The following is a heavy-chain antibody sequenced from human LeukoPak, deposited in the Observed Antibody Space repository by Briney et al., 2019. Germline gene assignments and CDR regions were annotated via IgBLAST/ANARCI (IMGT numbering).Heavy chain of an antibody. CDR3: ARGLDDSSGYYASYYFDY. Sequence: SETLSLTCTVSGGSISGYYWSWIRQPPGKGLEWIGEINHSGSTNYNPSLKSRVTISVDTSKNQFSLKLSSVTAADTAVYYCARGLDDSSGYYASYYFDYWGQGTLVTVSS. CDR2: INHSGST. V-gene: IGHV4-34*01. J-gene: IGHJ4*02. D-gene: IGHD3-22*01. CDR1: GGSISGYY.